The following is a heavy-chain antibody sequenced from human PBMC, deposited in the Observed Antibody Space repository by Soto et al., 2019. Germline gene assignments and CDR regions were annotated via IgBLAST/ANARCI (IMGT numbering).Heavy chain of an antibody. CDR2: ARIKANGYTT. CDR1: GFTLSDHY. CDR3: AIELVTTVTYFDS. V-gene: IGHV3-72*01. J-gene: IGHJ4*02. Sequence: GGSLRLSCAASGFTLSDHYMDWVRQAPGKGLEWIGRARIKANGYTTEYAASVKGRFTISGDDSKNSLYLQMTSLKTEDTAVYYCAIELVTTVTYFDSWGQGTLVTVSS. D-gene: IGHD4-17*01.